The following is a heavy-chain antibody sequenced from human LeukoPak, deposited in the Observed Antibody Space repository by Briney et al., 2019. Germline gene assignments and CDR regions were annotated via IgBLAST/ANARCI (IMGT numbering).Heavy chain of an antibody. CDR3: VRGRFLEWLVAFDI. D-gene: IGHD3-3*01. V-gene: IGHV3-48*03. J-gene: IGHJ3*02. Sequence: PGGSLRLSCAASGFSFSSYEMIWVRQAPGKGLEWISYINSGSGTNIFYAASVKGRFTISRDNAKNSLYLQMNTLRAEDTAVYYCVRGRFLEWLVAFDIWGQGTMVTVSS. CDR1: GFSFSSYE. CDR2: INSGSGTNI.